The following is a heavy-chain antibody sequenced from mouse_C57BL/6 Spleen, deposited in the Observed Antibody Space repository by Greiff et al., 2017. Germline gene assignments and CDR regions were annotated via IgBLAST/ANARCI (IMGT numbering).Heavy chain of an antibody. Sequence: QVQLQQSGAELARPGASVKMSCKASGYTFTSYTMHWVKQRPGQGLEWIGYINPSSGYTKYNQKVKDKATLTADKSSSTAYMQLSSLTSEDSAVYYCARPTGSYYYAMDYWGQGTSVTVSS. V-gene: IGHV1-4*01. J-gene: IGHJ4*01. CDR3: ARPTGSYYYAMDY. CDR2: INPSSGYT. D-gene: IGHD4-1*01. CDR1: GYTFTSYT.